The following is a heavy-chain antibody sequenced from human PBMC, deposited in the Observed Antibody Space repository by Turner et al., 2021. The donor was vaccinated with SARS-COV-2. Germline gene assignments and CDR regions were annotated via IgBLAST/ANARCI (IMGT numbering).Heavy chain of an antibody. CDR3: ESLSHYDSSGYYSDY. V-gene: IGHV1-69*01. D-gene: IGHD3-22*01. J-gene: IGHJ4*02. CDR1: GGTFSSYA. Sequence: QVQLVQSGAEVKKPGSSVKVSCKASGGTFSSYAISWVRQAPGQGLEWMGGINPIFGTTNYEQKFQGRVTITADESTSTAYMELSSLRSEDTAVYYCESLSHYDSSGYYSDYWGQGTLVTVSS. CDR2: INPIFGTT.